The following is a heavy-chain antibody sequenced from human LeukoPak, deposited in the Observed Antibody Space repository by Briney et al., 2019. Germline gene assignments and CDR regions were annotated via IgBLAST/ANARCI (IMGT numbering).Heavy chain of an antibody. Sequence: GGSLRLSCAASGFTFSSYVMHWVRQAPGKGLEWVTIIWFDGNNKYYADSVKGRFTISRDNSKNTLYLQMNSLRAEDTAVYYCAKDVQYQYGGQYYFDYWGQGTLVTVSS. J-gene: IGHJ4*02. V-gene: IGHV3-30*02. CDR1: GFTFSSYV. CDR3: AKDVQYQYGGQYYFDY. D-gene: IGHD4-23*01. CDR2: IWFDGNNK.